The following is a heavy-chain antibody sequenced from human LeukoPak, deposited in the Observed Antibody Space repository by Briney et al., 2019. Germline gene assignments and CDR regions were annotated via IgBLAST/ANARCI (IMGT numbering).Heavy chain of an antibody. V-gene: IGHV3-23*01. D-gene: IGHD2-15*01. CDR1: GFTFSSYA. Sequence: GGPLRLSFAASGFTFSSYAMSWVRQAPGKGLEWVSAISGSGGSTYYADSVKGRFTISRDNSKNTLYLQMNSLRAEDTAVYYCAKGYCSGGSCYRMFDYWGQGTLVTVSS. CDR3: AKGYCSGGSCYRMFDY. J-gene: IGHJ4*02. CDR2: ISGSGGST.